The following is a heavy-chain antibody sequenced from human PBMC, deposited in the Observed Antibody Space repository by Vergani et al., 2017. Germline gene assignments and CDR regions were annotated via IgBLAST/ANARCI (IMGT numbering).Heavy chain of an antibody. CDR1: GFTFSSYA. Sequence: EVQLLESGGGLVQPGGSLRLSCAASGFTFSSYAMSWVRQAPGNGLEWVSAISGSGGSTYYADSVKGRFTISRDNSKNTLYLQMNSLRAEDTAVYYCAKLYCSSTSCYPHNWFDPWGQGTLVTVSS. J-gene: IGHJ5*02. V-gene: IGHV3-23*01. CDR2: ISGSGGST. CDR3: AKLYCSSTSCYPHNWFDP. D-gene: IGHD2-2*01.